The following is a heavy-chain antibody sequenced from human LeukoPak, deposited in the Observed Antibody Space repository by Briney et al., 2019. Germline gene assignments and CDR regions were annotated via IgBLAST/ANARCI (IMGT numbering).Heavy chain of an antibody. CDR2: IIPIFGTA. Sequence: SGKGSCQASGGTFRSFAISWVGQAPGQGVEWFGGIIPIFGTANYAQKFQGRVTITADKSTSTAYMELSSLRSEDTAVYYCASSDGSGSYYNLDAFDIWGQGTMVTVSS. CDR3: ASSDGSGSYYNLDAFDI. V-gene: IGHV1-69*06. D-gene: IGHD3-10*01. CDR1: GGTFRSFA. J-gene: IGHJ3*02.